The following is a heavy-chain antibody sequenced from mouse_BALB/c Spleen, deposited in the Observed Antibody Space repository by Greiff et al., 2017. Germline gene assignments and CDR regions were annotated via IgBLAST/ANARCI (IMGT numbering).Heavy chain of an antibody. D-gene: IGHD2-4*01. CDR2: ISSGGGST. V-gene: IGHV5-12-1*01. CDR3: AIQGITGWYFDV. Sequence: EVQRVESGGGLVKPGGSLKLSCAASGFAFSSYDMSWVRQTPEKRLEWVAYISSGGGSTYYPDTVKGRFTISRDNAKNTLYLQMSSLKSEDTAMYYCAIQGITGWYFDVWGAGTTVTVSS. CDR1: GFAFSSYD. J-gene: IGHJ1*01.